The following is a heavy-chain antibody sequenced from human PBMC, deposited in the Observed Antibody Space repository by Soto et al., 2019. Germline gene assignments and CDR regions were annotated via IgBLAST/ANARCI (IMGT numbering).Heavy chain of an antibody. Sequence: GGSLRLSCVASGHTFHSYAMSWVRQAPGKGLEWVAVIWGNGTSKYYADSVKGRFTISRDNSKNTLYLQMNSLRAADTAVYYCARDYYDSSGYYYVGYFDYWGQGTLVTVSS. CDR2: IWGNGTSK. V-gene: IGHV3-23*01. D-gene: IGHD3-22*01. J-gene: IGHJ4*02. CDR3: ARDYYDSSGYYYVGYFDY. CDR1: GHTFHSYA.